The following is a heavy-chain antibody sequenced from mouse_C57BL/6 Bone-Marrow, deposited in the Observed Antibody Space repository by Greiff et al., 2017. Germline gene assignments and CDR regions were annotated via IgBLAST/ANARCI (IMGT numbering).Heavy chain of an antibody. J-gene: IGHJ3*01. CDR2: ISDGGSYT. D-gene: IGHD1-1*01. CDR3: ARNGYYGSSSWFAY. CDR1: GFTFSSYA. V-gene: IGHV5-4*03. Sequence: DVMLVESGGGLVKPGGSLKLSCAASGFTFSSYAMSWVRQTPEKRLEWVATISDGGSYTYYPDNVKGRFTISRDNAKNNLYLQMSHLKSEDTAMYYCARNGYYGSSSWFAYWGQGTLVTVSA.